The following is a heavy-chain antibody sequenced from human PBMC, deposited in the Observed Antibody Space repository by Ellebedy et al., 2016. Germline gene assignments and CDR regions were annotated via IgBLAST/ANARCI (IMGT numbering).Heavy chain of an antibody. V-gene: IGHV3-23*01. CDR2: ISAGSDTT. Sequence: GESLKISXTASGLNLNTFFMTWVRQAPGKGLEWVSTISAGSDTTRLADSVKGRFTISRDDPKSTLYLQMNNLRAEDTAVYYCAKDRDDAGDFVFDSWGQGTLVTVSS. D-gene: IGHD4-17*01. CDR1: GLNLNTFF. J-gene: IGHJ4*02. CDR3: AKDRDDAGDFVFDS.